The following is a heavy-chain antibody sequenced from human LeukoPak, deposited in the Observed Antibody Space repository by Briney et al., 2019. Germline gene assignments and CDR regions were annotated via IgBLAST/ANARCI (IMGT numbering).Heavy chain of an antibody. CDR3: ARVVWGQLTYFFDY. CDR2: ISNSSSYI. D-gene: IGHD3-16*01. Sequence: GGSLRLSCAASGFTFSSYSMNWVRQAPGKGLEWVSSISNSSSYIYYADSVKGRFTISRDNARNSLYLQMDSLRAEDTAVYYCARVVWGQLTYFFDYWGQGTLVTVSS. CDR1: GFTFSSYS. V-gene: IGHV3-21*01. J-gene: IGHJ4*02.